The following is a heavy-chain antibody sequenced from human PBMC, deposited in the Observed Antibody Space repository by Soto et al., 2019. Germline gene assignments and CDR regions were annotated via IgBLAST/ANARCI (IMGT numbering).Heavy chain of an antibody. CDR1: GFPFDDFA. Sequence: GGSLRLSCTGFGFPFDDFAINWVRQAPGKGLEWVGFTTGPAYGGTTEYAASVKGRFIISGDDAKSVAYLQMNSLQTEDTATYYCSRDGDYYGLDVWGRGTTVTVSS. J-gene: IGHJ6*02. V-gene: IGHV3-49*04. CDR3: SRDGDYYGLDV. CDR2: TTGPAYGGTT. D-gene: IGHD3-3*01.